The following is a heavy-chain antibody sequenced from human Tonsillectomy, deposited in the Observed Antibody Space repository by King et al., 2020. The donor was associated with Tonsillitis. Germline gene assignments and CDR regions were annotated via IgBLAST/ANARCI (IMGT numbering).Heavy chain of an antibody. CDR2: ISGTGDIT. CDR1: GFTFSSFD. CDR3: ARDWGFSSSSRGGSYYYGMDV. J-gene: IGHJ6*02. V-gene: IGHV3-23*04. Sequence: VQLVESGGGLVQPGGSLRLSCAASGFTFSSFDMNWVRQAPGKGLEWVSGISGTGDITYYADSVKGRFTISRDSSKNTLSLQMNSLRVEDTATYYWARDWGFSSSSRGGSYYYGMDVWGQGTAVTVSS. D-gene: IGHD3-16*01.